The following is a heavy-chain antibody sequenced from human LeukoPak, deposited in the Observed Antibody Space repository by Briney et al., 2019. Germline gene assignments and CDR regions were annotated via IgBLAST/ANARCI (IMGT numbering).Heavy chain of an antibody. D-gene: IGHD4-17*01. CDR3: ARESHYGDFDY. Sequence: PSETLSLTCTVSGGSISSYYWSWIRQPPGKGLDWIGYIYYSGSTNYNPSLKSRVTISVDTSKNQFSLKLSSVTAADTAVYYCARESHYGDFDYWGQGTLVTVSS. CDR2: IYYSGST. J-gene: IGHJ4*02. CDR1: GGSISSYY. V-gene: IGHV4-59*01.